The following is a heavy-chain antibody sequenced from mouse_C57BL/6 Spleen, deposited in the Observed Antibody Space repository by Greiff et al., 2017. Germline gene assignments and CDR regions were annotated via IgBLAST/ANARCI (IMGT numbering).Heavy chain of an antibody. Sequence: VHLVESGAELVRPGASVKLSCKASGYTFTSYGISWVKQRPGQGLEWIGEIYPRSGNTYYNEKFKGKATLTADKSSSTAYMELRSLTSEDSAVYFCARRMGNYDYWGQGTTLTVSS. CDR1: GYTFTSYG. V-gene: IGHV1-81*01. J-gene: IGHJ2*01. CDR2: IYPRSGNT. CDR3: ARRMGNYDY. D-gene: IGHD2-1*01.